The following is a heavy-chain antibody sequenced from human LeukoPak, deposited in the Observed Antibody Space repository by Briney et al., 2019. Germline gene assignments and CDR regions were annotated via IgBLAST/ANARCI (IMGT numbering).Heavy chain of an antibody. CDR1: GYTLTELS. CDR2: FDPEDGET. Sequence: ASVKVSCKVSGYTLTELSMHWVRQAPGKGLEWMGGFDPEDGETIYAQKFQGRVTMTEDTSTDTAYMEPSSLRSEDTAVYYCATRYYDSSGYYYPDYWGQGTLVTVSS. V-gene: IGHV1-24*01. CDR3: ATRYYDSSGYYYPDY. D-gene: IGHD3-22*01. J-gene: IGHJ4*02.